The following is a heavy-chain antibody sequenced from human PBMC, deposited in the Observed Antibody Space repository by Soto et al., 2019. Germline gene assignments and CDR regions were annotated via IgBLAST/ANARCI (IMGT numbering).Heavy chain of an antibody. Sequence: PSETLSLTCIVSGGSINSGNYYWGWIRQSPGKGLEWIEYIYYSGSTHYNPSLKGRVTISVDTSKNQFSLKLSSVTAADTAVYYCARVFPYSVVPAAMRGYYYYYMDVWGKGTTVTVSS. CDR2: IYYSGST. J-gene: IGHJ6*03. CDR3: ARVFPYSVVPAAMRGYYYYYMDV. V-gene: IGHV4-39*07. D-gene: IGHD2-2*01. CDR1: GGSINSGNYY.